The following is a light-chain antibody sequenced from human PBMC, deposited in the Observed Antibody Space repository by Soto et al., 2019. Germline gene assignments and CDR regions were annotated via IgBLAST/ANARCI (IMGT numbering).Light chain of an antibody. CDR1: QSVNSNY. J-gene: IGKJ3*01. CDR2: STS. V-gene: IGKV3-20*01. Sequence: EVVLTQSPGTLSLSPGERATLSCRASQSVNSNYLDWYRQKPGQAPRLLIYSTSRRATGIPDRFSGSGSGTDFTLTISRLEPEDFAVYYCLQYGNSPFTFGPGTKVHIK. CDR3: LQYGNSPFT.